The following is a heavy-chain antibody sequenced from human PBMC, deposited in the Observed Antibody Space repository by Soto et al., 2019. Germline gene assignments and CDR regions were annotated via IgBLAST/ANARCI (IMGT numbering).Heavy chain of an antibody. V-gene: IGHV1-18*01. Sequence: GASVKVSCKASGYTFTSFGISWVRQAPGQGLEWMGWISAYNGNTNYAQKLQGRATMTTDTSTSTAYMELRSLRSDDTAVYYCARDDYGDYNLYYYYGMDVWGQGTTVTVS. CDR3: ARDDYGDYNLYYYYGMDV. J-gene: IGHJ6*02. CDR2: ISAYNGNT. D-gene: IGHD4-17*01. CDR1: GYTFTSFG.